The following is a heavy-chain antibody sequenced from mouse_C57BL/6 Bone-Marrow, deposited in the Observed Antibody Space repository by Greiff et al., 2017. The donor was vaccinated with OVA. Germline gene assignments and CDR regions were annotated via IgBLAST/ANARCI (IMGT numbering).Heavy chain of an antibody. V-gene: IGHV1-26*01. D-gene: IGHD1-1*01. Sequence: VQLKQSGPEMVKPGASVKISCKASGYTFTDYYMNWVKQSHGKSLEWIGDINPNNGGTSYNLKFKGKATLTVDKSSSTTYMELRSLTSEDSAVYYGARDYYGSSWYFDVWGTGTTVTVSS. J-gene: IGHJ1*03. CDR3: ARDYYGSSWYFDV. CDR2: INPNNGGT. CDR1: GYTFTDYY.